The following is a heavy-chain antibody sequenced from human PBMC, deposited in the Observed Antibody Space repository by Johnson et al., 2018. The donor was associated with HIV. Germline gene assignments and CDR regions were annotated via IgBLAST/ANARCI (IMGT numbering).Heavy chain of an antibody. D-gene: IGHD6-25*01. V-gene: IGHV3-30*02. J-gene: IGHJ3*02. Sequence: QMQLVESGGGLVQPGGSLRLSCAASGFTFSSYWMRWVRQAPGKGLEWVSGIHYDGGSKGYADSVKGRFNISSDNSKNPLYLQMNSLRAEYTAVYYCALKAAFNDAFDIWGQGTMVTVSS. CDR2: IHYDGGSK. CDR3: ALKAAFNDAFDI. CDR1: GFTFSSYW.